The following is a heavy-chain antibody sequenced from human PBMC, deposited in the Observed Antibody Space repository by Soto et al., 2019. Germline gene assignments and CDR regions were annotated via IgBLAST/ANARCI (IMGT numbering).Heavy chain of an antibody. CDR3: ARDSPPVDY. V-gene: IGHV1-18*01. Sequence: QVQLVQSGAEVKKPGASVKVSCKASGYTFTSYGVSWVRQAPGQGLEWMGWISAYNGNTKYAQKLQGRVTMTTATAPNTAYMDLRSLRSDDTAVYYCARDSPPVDYWGQGTLVTVSS. J-gene: IGHJ4*02. CDR1: GYTFTSYG. CDR2: ISAYNGNT.